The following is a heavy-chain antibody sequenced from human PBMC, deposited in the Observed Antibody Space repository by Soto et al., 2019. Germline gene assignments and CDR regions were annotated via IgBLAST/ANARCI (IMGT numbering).Heavy chain of an antibody. D-gene: IGHD1-26*01. CDR1: GLTFSSYS. Sequence: SLRLSCAASGLTFSSYSVNWVRQAPGKGLEWVSYISSGSKTIFYADSVKGRFTVSRDNAKNSQYLQMNSLRDGDTAVYYCAREDILGARSFDYWGQGTLVTVSS. CDR3: AREDILGARSFDY. J-gene: IGHJ4*02. V-gene: IGHV3-48*02. CDR2: ISSGSKTI.